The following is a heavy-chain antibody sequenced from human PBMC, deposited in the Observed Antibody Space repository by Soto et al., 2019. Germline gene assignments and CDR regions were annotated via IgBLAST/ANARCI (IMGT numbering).Heavy chain of an antibody. D-gene: IGHD4-17*01. CDR1: GFTFSSYA. CDR2: ISGSGGST. V-gene: IGHV3-23*01. J-gene: IGHJ6*03. Sequence: GGSLRLSCAASGFTFSSYAMSWVRQAPGKGLEWVSAISGSGGSTYYADSVKGRFTISRDNSKNTLYQQMNSLRAEDTAVYYCAKDRQGYGNTPMDVWGKGTTVTVSS. CDR3: AKDRQGYGNTPMDV.